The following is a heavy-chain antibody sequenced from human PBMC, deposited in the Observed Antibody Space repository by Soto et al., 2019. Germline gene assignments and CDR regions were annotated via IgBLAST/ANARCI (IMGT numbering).Heavy chain of an antibody. CDR1: GYIFVNYG. J-gene: IGHJ6*02. CDR2: ISPYTGNT. CDR3: VMVDNYVTPTPQDV. Sequence: QVQLVQSGDEVKKPGASVKVSCKASGYIFVNYGIAWVLQAPGQGLAWMGWISPYTGNTHSATKVQGRLTMTTDTSTSTAYMDLGSLTSDDTAVYYCVMVDNYVTPTPQDVWGQGTTVTVSS. D-gene: IGHD3-16*01. V-gene: IGHV1-18*01.